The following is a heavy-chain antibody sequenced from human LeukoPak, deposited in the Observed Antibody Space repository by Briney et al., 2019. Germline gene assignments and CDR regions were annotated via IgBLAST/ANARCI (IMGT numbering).Heavy chain of an antibody. Sequence: GGSLRLSCAASGFTFSSYWMHWVRQAPGKGLVWVSRINSDGSSTSYADSVKGRFTISRDNAKNTLYLQMNSLRAEDTAVYYCAREGYGDPFDYWGQGTLVTVSS. J-gene: IGHJ4*02. CDR2: INSDGSST. CDR1: GFTFSSYW. CDR3: AREGYGDPFDY. D-gene: IGHD4-17*01. V-gene: IGHV3-74*01.